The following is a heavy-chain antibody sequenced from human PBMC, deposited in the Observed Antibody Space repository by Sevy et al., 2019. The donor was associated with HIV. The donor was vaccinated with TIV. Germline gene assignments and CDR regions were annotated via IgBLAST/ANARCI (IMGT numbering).Heavy chain of an antibody. CDR1: GFTFSSYS. CDR3: ARERSIAAAGTRSGWFDP. J-gene: IGHJ5*02. D-gene: IGHD6-13*01. CDR2: ISSSSSYI. Sequence: GGSLRLSCAASGFTFSSYSMNWVRQAPGKGLEWVSSISSSSSYIYYADSVKGRFTISRDNAKNSLYLQMNSLRAEDTAVYYCARERSIAAAGTRSGWFDPWGQGTLVTVSS. V-gene: IGHV3-21*01.